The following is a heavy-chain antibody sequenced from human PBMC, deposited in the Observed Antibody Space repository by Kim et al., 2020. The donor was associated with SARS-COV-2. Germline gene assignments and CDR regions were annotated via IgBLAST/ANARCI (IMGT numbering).Heavy chain of an antibody. Sequence: GGSLRLSCAASGFTFSSHAMSWVRQAPGKGLEWVSVIYSGGSNTYYADSVKGRFTISRDNSKNKLYLQRNSLRGEDTAVYYCAKETRIAADGDVDYWGQGNLVTVSS. V-gene: IGHV3-23*03. CDR1: GFTFSSHA. J-gene: IGHJ4*02. CDR3: AKETRIAADGDVDY. D-gene: IGHD6-13*01. CDR2: IYSGGSNT.